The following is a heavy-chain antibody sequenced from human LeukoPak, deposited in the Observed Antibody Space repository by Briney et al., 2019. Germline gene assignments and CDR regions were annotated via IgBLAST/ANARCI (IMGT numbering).Heavy chain of an antibody. CDR3: AKESFYDSGGYYIEYFQH. D-gene: IGHD3-22*01. J-gene: IGHJ1*01. Sequence: GGSLRLSCVASGFTFTNYAMTWVRQAPGKGLEWVSAISGTGGTTYYADSVKGRFTISRDNSKNTLCLQMNSLRAEDTAVYYCAKESFYDSGGYYIEYFQHWGQGTLVTVSS. CDR1: GFTFTNYA. V-gene: IGHV3-23*01. CDR2: ISGTGGTT.